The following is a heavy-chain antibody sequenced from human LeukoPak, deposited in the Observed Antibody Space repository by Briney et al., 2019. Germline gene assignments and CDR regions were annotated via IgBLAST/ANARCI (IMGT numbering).Heavy chain of an antibody. CDR1: GFTFSTHA. V-gene: IGHV3-23*01. D-gene: IGHD1-14*01. CDR3: VRKNRDFNAAFDI. CDR2: SYSDTNT. Sequence: GGSLRLSCAASGFTFSTHAMTWVRQTPGKGLEWVSISYSDTNTNYADSVKGRFTISRDTSQNTLSLQMNSLRAEDTAVYYCVRKNRDFNAAFDIWGQGTVVTVSA. J-gene: IGHJ3*02.